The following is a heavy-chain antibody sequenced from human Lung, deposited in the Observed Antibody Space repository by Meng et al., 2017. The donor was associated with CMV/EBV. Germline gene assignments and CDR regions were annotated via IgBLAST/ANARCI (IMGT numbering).Heavy chain of an antibody. CDR2: IGSRGDT. D-gene: IGHD1-26*01. J-gene: IGHJ6*02. V-gene: IGHV3-13*01. CDR1: GFTLSRYD. CDR3: GRKIPVSGMDV. Sequence: GGSLRLSCAASGFTLSRYDIHWARQATGKGLEWVSGIGSRGDTHYADSVKGRFTISRENAKNSVYLQVNSVRAGDTAVYYCGRKIPVSGMDVWCQGTTVTVSS.